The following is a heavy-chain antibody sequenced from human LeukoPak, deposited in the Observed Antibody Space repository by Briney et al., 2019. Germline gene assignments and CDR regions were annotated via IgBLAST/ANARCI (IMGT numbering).Heavy chain of an antibody. CDR1: GDSISSYY. CDR2: IYYSGST. V-gene: IGHV4-59*06. D-gene: IGHD2-15*01. Sequence: SETLSLTCTVSGDSISSYYWTWIRQHPGKGLEWIGYIYYSGSTYYNPSLKSRVTISVDTSKNQFSLRLSSVTAADTAVYYCALGYCGGGSCYAREYFQHWGQGTLVTVSS. CDR3: ALGYCGGGSCYAREYFQH. J-gene: IGHJ1*01.